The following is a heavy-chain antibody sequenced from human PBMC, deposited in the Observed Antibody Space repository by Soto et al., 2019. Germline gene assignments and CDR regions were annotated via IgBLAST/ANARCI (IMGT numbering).Heavy chain of an antibody. J-gene: IGHJ4*02. V-gene: IGHV3-48*03. Sequence: GGSLRLSCAASGFTFSSYEMNWVPQAPGKGLEWVSYISSSGSTIYYADSVKGRFTISRDNAKNSLYLQMNSLRAEDTAVYYCARGENNYYDSSGYYWVDYWGQGTLVTVSS. CDR1: GFTFSSYE. D-gene: IGHD3-22*01. CDR3: ARGENNYYDSSGYYWVDY. CDR2: ISSSGSTI.